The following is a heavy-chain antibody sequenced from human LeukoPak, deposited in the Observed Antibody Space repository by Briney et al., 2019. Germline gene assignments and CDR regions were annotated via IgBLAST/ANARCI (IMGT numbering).Heavy chain of an antibody. V-gene: IGHV1-2*02. CDR3: ARGARPPHYYYYMDV. CDR2: INPNSGGT. D-gene: IGHD5-12*01. J-gene: IGHJ6*03. Sequence: GASVKVSCKASGYTFTGYYMHWVRQAPGQGLEWMGWINPNSGGTNYAQKFQGRVTMTRDTSISTAYMELSRLRSDDTAVYYCARGARPPHYYYYMDVWGKGTTVTVSS. CDR1: GYTFTGYY.